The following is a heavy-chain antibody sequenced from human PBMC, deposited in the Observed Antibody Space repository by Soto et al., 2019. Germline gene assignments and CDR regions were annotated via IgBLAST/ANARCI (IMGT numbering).Heavy chain of an antibody. Sequence: QVQLQESGPGLVKPSQTLSLTCTVSGGSISSGDYYWCWIRQPPGKGLEWIGYIYYSGSTYYNPSLKSRVTTSVNTAKNPFSLKLSSVTAADTAVYYCARERPDGARLDPWGQGTLVTVSS. D-gene: IGHD6-6*01. V-gene: IGHV4-30-4*01. J-gene: IGHJ5*02. CDR3: ARERPDGARLDP. CDR1: GGSISSGDYY. CDR2: IYYSGST.